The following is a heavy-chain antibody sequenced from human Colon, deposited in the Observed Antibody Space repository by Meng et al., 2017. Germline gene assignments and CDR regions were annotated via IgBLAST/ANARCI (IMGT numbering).Heavy chain of an antibody. Sequence: QVQLHQSGPGLAKPSQTLSLTSVISGDSVSSNTAAWNWIRQSPSRGLEWLGRTYYRSKWYNEYAVSVKSRMTFNADTSKNQVSLQVNSVTPEDTAVYYCARDHGYSYGLPLDYWGQGILVTVSS. CDR3: ARDHGYSYGLPLDY. D-gene: IGHD5-18*01. CDR1: GDSVSSNTAA. J-gene: IGHJ4*02. V-gene: IGHV6-1*01. CDR2: TYYRSKWYN.